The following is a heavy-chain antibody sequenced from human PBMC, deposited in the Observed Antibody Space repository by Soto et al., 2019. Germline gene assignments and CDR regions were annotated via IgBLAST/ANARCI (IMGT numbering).Heavy chain of an antibody. CDR1: DGSISTYDW. V-gene: IGHV4-4*02. D-gene: IGHD3-3*01. J-gene: IGHJ4*02. Sequence: PSETLSLTCVVSDGSISTYDWCTCVRQPPGEGLEWIGKMFHSGGADYSPSLKSRVTISADSSKNHFSLRLTAVTAADTAVYYCATGNVDSMLEYWGQGTQVTVSS. CDR3: ATGNVDSMLEY. CDR2: MFHSGGA.